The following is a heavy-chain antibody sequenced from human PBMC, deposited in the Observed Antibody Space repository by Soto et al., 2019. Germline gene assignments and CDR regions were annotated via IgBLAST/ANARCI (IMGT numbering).Heavy chain of an antibody. CDR3: ARGGYSTSHYYAMIV. CDR1: GFSISVYY. J-gene: IGHJ6*02. Sequence: PGESLRLSCTASGFSISVYYMSWTRQAPGKGLEWVSYISSTSNTIYYADSVKRRFTISRDNAKNSLYLHLSSLRADDTAVDYCARGGYSTSHYYAMIVWGQGTTVTVSS. V-gene: IGHV3-11*01. CDR2: ISSTSNTI. D-gene: IGHD4-4*01.